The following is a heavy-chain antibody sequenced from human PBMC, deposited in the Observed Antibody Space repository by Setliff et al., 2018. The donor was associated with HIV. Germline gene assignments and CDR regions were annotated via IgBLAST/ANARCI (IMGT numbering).Heavy chain of an antibody. Sequence: SETLSLTCTVSGGSINSGHYYWSWIRHHPGKGLEWIGYIYYTGSTYFNPSLKSRVTLSADTSKNQLSLSSVTAADTAVYYCARTPSRGGFDYWGQGTLVTVSS. CDR1: GGSINSGHYY. V-gene: IGHV4-30-4*02. D-gene: IGHD3-16*01. CDR2: IYYTGST. CDR3: ARTPSRGGFDY. J-gene: IGHJ4*02.